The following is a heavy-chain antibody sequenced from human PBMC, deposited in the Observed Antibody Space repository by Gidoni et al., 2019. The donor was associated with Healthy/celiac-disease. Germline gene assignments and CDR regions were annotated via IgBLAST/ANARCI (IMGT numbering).Heavy chain of an antibody. V-gene: IGHV4-39*07. Sequence: QLQLQESGPGLVKPSETLSLTCTVSGCSISSSSYYWGWIRQPPGKGLEWIGSIYYSGSTYYNPSLKSRVTISVDTSKNQFSLKLSSVTAADTAVYYCARDWVGGIPDYWGQGTLVTVSS. J-gene: IGHJ4*02. CDR1: GCSISSSSYY. CDR2: IYYSGST. CDR3: ARDWVGGIPDY. D-gene: IGHD3-16*01.